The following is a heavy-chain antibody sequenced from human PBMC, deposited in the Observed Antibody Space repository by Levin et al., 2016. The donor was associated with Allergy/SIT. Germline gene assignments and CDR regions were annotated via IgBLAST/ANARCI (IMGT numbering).Heavy chain of an antibody. J-gene: IGHJ4*02. V-gene: IGHV4-59*01. CDR2: IYYSGST. Sequence: SETLSLTCTVSGGSISSYYWSWIRQPPGKGLEWIGYIYYSGSTNYNPSLKSRVTISVDTSKNQFSLKLSSVTAADTAVYYCARGGLRYFDWSDRRFDYWGQGTLVTVSS. D-gene: IGHD3-9*01. CDR3: ARGGLRYFDWSDRRFDY. CDR1: GGSISSYY.